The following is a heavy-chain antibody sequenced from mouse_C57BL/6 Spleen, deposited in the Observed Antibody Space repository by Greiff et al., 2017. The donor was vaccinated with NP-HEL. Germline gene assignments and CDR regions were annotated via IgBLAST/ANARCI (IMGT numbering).Heavy chain of an antibody. CDR3: TREGITTVVGGYYYAMDY. CDR2: ISSGGDYI. J-gene: IGHJ4*01. CDR1: GFTFSSYA. D-gene: IGHD1-1*01. V-gene: IGHV5-9-1*02. Sequence: EVKLMESGEGLVKPGGSLKLSCAASGFTFSSYAMSWVRQTPEKRLEWVAYISSGGDYIYYADTVKGRFTISRDNARNTLYLQMSSLKSEDTAMYYCTREGITTVVGGYYYAMDYWGQGTSVTVSS.